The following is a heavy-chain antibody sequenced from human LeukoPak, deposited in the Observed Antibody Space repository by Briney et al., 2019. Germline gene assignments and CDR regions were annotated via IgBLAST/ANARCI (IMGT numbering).Heavy chain of an antibody. CDR1: GFTFDDYG. J-gene: IGHJ5*02. V-gene: IGHV3-21*01. D-gene: IGHD2-2*01. CDR2: ISSSSSYI. CDR3: ASPGPGYCSSTSCMGWFDP. Sequence: PGGSLRLSCAASGFTFDDYGMSWVRQAPGKGLEWVSSISSSSSYIYYADSVKGRFTISRDNAKNSLYLQMNSLRAEDTAVYYCASPGPGYCSSTSCMGWFDPWGQGTLVTVSS.